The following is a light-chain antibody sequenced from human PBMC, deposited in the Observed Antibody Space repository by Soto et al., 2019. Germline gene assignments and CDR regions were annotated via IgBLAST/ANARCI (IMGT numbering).Light chain of an antibody. CDR2: AAS. V-gene: IGKV1-9*01. J-gene: IGKJ1*01. Sequence: IQLTQSPSSLSASVGDRVTITCRASQGISSYLAWYQQKPGKAPKLLIYAASTLQRGVPSRFSGSGSGTEFTLTISSLPSEDFALYFCQQYNTGPRTLGQGTKVEI. CDR1: QGISSY. CDR3: QQYNTGPRT.